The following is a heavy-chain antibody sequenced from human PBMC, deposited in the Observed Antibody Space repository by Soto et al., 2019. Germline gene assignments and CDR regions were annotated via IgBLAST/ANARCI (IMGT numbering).Heavy chain of an antibody. CDR2: MNPNSGNT. CDR1: GYTFTSYD. CDR3: AREVNFNGLDV. J-gene: IGHJ6*01. Sequence: QVQLVQSGAEVKKPGASVKVSCKASGYTFTSYDINWVRQATGQGLEWMGWMNPNSGNTGYAQKFQGRVTMTRNASICTAYMELSRLRAEAQAVYYRAREVNFNGLDVWGQGTTVTVSS. D-gene: IGHD1-1*01. V-gene: IGHV1-8*01.